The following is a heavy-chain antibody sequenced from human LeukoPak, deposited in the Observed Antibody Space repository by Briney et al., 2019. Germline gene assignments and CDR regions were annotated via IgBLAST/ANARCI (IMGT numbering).Heavy chain of an antibody. Sequence: GGSLRLSCAASGFTVSSNYMSWVRQAPGKGLEWVSVIYSAGSTYYADSMKGRFSISRDNSKNTLYLDVNVLRAEDTAVYYCVFTSASYSLYWGQGTLVTVSS. V-gene: IGHV3-53*01. J-gene: IGHJ4*02. D-gene: IGHD3-10*01. CDR2: IYSAGST. CDR1: GFTVSSNY. CDR3: VFTSASYSLY.